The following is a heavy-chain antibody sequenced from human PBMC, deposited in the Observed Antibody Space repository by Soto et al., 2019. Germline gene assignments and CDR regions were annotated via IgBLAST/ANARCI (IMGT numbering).Heavy chain of an antibody. J-gene: IGHJ6*02. V-gene: IGHV4-61*01. D-gene: IGHD2-2*01. CDR1: GCFVNRDTHS. CDR3: ARFVRSCSATTCSTRAGV. CDR2: IDLGGST. Sequence: ESLSLTFTVSGCFVNRDTHSWSLIRLIPVKRLEWIGCIDLGGSTPNPSLRSRVTMSVDTSKNQFSLKRRSVILADTSVYHCARFVRSCSATTCSTRAGVWGQGITVTVSS.